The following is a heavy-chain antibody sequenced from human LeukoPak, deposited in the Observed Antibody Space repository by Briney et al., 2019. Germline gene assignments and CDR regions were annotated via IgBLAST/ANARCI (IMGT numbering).Heavy chain of an antibody. Sequence: SETLSLTCTVSGGSISSSSYYWGWIRQPPGKGLEWIGSIYYSGSTYYNPSLKSRVTISVDTSKNQFSLKLSSVTAADTAVYYCARTMVRGVDCFDYWGQGTLVTVSS. V-gene: IGHV4-39*01. D-gene: IGHD3-10*01. CDR1: GGSISSSSYY. J-gene: IGHJ4*02. CDR2: IYYSGST. CDR3: ARTMVRGVDCFDY.